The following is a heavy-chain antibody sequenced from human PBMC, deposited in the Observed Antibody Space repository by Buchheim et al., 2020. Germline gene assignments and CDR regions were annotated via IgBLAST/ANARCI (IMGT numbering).Heavy chain of an antibody. CDR1: GYTFTSYA. CDR3: ARDRVCGGDCYDYWYFDL. Sequence: QVQLVQSGAEEKKPGASVKVSCKASGYTFTSYAMHWVRQAPGQRLEWMGWINAGNGNTKYSQKFQGRVTITRDTSASTAYMELSSLRSEDTAVYYCARDRVCGGDCYDYWYFDLWGRGTL. D-gene: IGHD2-21*02. CDR2: INAGNGNT. J-gene: IGHJ2*01. V-gene: IGHV1-3*05.